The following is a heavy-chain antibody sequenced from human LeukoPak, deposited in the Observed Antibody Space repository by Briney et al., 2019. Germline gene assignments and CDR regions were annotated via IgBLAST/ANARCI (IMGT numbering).Heavy chain of an antibody. CDR3: AKDRRPGYCSGGSCRGPVDY. J-gene: IGHJ4*02. Sequence: GGSLRLSCAASGFTFSSYWMHWVRQAPGKGLVWVSRINSDGSSTSYADSVKGRFTISRDNAKNTLYLQMNSLRAEDTAVYYCAKDRRPGYCSGGSCRGPVDYWGQGTLVTVSS. CDR1: GFTFSSYW. CDR2: INSDGSST. D-gene: IGHD2-15*01. V-gene: IGHV3-74*01.